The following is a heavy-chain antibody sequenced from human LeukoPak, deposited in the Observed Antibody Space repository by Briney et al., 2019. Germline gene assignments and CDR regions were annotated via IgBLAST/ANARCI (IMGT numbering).Heavy chain of an antibody. CDR1: GFTFSSYP. D-gene: IGHD1-1*01. J-gene: IGHJ4*02. CDR3: ATTKSARRYFDY. CDR2: ISNSGSNT. Sequence: PGGSLRLSCTGSGFTFSSYPLRWVRQAPGKGLEWVSAISNSGSNTYYGDSVRGRFTISRDKSKNTLYLQMNTLRAEDTAVYYCATTKSARRYFDYWGQGTLVTVSS. V-gene: IGHV3-23*01.